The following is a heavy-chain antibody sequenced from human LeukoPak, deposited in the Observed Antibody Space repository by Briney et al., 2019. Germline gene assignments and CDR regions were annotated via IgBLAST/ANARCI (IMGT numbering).Heavy chain of an antibody. CDR3: ARAPGVGSTFDY. J-gene: IGHJ4*02. D-gene: IGHD6-13*01. CDR1: GYSVISPYC. CDR2: IYQSGST. V-gene: IGHV4-38-2*02. Sequence: SETLSLTCTVSGYSVISPYCWGWIRQPPGKGLEFIGSIYQSGSTYYNPSLKSRVTISVDTSKNQFSLKLSSVTAADTAVYYYARAPGVGSTFDYWGQGTLVTVSS.